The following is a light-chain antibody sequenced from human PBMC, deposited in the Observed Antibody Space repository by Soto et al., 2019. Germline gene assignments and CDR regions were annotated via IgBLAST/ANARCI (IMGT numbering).Light chain of an antibody. CDR2: GAS. J-gene: IGKJ3*01. CDR1: QSVSSSY. V-gene: IGKV3-20*01. CDR3: QHYGSSFT. Sequence: EVVLTQSPGTLSLSPGERATLSCRASQSVSSSYLAWYQQKPGQAPRLLIYGASSRATGIPDRFSGSGSGTDFTLTISRLEPEDFAVYYCQHYGSSFTFGPGTKVDIK.